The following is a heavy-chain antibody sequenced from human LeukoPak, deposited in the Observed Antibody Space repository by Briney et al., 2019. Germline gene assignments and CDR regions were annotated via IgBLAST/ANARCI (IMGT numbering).Heavy chain of an antibody. CDR3: AIETYSATLDH. CDR2: FLPENDKG. CDR1: GYTFTSYY. Sequence: ASVKVSCKASGYTFTSYYMHWVRQAPGQGLEWMGGFLPENDKGIYAQNFQGRVTMTEDSATDTAYMEVNSLTSNDTAVYYCAIETYSATLDHWGQGTLVTVSS. D-gene: IGHD4-11*01. J-gene: IGHJ4*02. V-gene: IGHV1-24*01.